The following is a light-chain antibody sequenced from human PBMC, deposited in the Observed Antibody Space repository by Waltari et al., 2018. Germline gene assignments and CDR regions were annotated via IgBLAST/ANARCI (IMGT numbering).Light chain of an antibody. V-gene: IGKV3-15*01. Sequence: EIVMMQSPATLSVSPGERATLSCRASQSVSSNLAWYQQKPGQAPRLLIYGASTRATGIPARFSGSGSGTEFTLTISSLQSEDFAVYYCQQYNNWPRGLTFGGGTKVEIK. CDR1: QSVSSN. J-gene: IGKJ4*01. CDR2: GAS. CDR3: QQYNNWPRGLT.